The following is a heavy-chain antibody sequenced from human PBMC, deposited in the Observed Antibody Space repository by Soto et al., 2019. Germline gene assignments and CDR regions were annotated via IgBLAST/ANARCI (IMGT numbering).Heavy chain of an antibody. CDR2: ISGSGSAI. CDR3: ARDDPGVGHGVFDI. Sequence: QVQLVESGGGLVKPGGSLRLSCAASGFTFSDYSMTWIRQAPGKGLEWVSYISGSGSAIYYADSVKGRFTISRDNAKTSLYLQINNLRVEDTAVYYCARDDPGVGHGVFDIWGQGTMVTVSS. J-gene: IGHJ3*02. D-gene: IGHD2-15*01. CDR1: GFTFSDYS. V-gene: IGHV3-11*01.